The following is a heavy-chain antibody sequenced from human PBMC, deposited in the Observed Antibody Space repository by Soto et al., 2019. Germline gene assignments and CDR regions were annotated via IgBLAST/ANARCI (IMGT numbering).Heavy chain of an antibody. D-gene: IGHD3-22*01. V-gene: IGHV3-13*01. Sequence: GGSLRLSCAASGFTFSSYDMHWVRQATGKGLEWVSAIGTAGDTYYPGSVKGRFTISRENAKNSLYLQMNSLRAEDTAVYYCARVAYYYDSSGYYYVVYYFDYWGQGTLVTVSS. J-gene: IGHJ4*02. CDR2: IGTAGDT. CDR3: ARVAYYYDSSGYYYVVYYFDY. CDR1: GFTFSSYD.